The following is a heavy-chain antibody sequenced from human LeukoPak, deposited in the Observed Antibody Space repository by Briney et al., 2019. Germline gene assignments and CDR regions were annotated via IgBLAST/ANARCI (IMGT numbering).Heavy chain of an antibody. CDR3: ARLRPGRVLDY. D-gene: IGHD5-12*01. CDR2: IYYSGST. Sequence: SETLSLTCTVSGGSISSYYWSWIRQPPGKGLEWIGYIYYSGSTNYNPSLKSRVTISVDTSKNQFSLKLSSVTAADTAVYYCARLRPGRVLDYWGQGTLVTVSS. J-gene: IGHJ4*02. V-gene: IGHV4-59*01. CDR1: GGSISSYY.